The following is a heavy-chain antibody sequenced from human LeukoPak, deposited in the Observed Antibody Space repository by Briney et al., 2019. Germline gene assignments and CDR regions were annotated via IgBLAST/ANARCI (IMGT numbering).Heavy chain of an antibody. V-gene: IGHV3-48*01. CDR1: GFTFSSYS. J-gene: IGHJ4*02. Sequence: GGSLRLSCAASGFTFSSYSMTWVRQAPGKGLEWVSYITYSSSTIYYADSVKGRFTISRDNAKNSLYLQMNSLRAEDTAVYYCAKAVPEPGDYWGQGTLVTVSS. D-gene: IGHD1-14*01. CDR2: ITYSSSTI. CDR3: AKAVPEPGDY.